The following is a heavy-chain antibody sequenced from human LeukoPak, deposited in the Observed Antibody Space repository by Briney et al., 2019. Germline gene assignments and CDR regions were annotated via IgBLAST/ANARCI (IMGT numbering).Heavy chain of an antibody. CDR3: AKLPTIFGVADSFDI. CDR1: GITSSSYD. CDR2: ISDRGKT. J-gene: IGHJ3*02. V-gene: IGHV3-23*01. Sequence: GGSLRLSCVASGITSSSYDMSWVRQAQGKGLDWISAISDRGKTDYADSVKGRFTISRDNSKNTLYLQLSSLRADDTAIYYCAKLPTIFGVADSFDIWGQGTLVTVSS. D-gene: IGHD3-3*01.